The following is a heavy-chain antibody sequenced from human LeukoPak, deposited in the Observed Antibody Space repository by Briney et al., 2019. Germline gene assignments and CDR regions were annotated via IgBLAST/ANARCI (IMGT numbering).Heavy chain of an antibody. CDR3: ARSRRSQRDGFDY. CDR1: GFTSSSFA. Sequence: PGGSLSPSVEPSGFTSSSFAMPWFRKAPGKGLEGVPVISYDGSNKYYADSVKGRFTISRDNSKNTLYLQMNSLRAEDTAVYYCARSRRSQRDGFDYWGQGTLVTVSS. V-gene: IGHV3-30-3*01. J-gene: IGHJ4*02. CDR2: ISYDGSNK.